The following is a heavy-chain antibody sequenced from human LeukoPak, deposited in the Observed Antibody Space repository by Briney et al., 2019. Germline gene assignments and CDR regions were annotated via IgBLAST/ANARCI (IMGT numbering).Heavy chain of an antibody. J-gene: IGHJ5*02. CDR2: MNPNSGDT. V-gene: IGHV1-8*02. CDR3: ARSGFGSGISFDL. Sequence: ASVKVSCKASGYTFINYGINWVRQATGQGLEWMGWMNPNSGDTGYPQKFQGRVTMTRDTSITTAYMELSSLRSEDTAVYYCARSGFGSGISFDLWGRGTLVTVSS. CDR1: GYTFINYG. D-gene: IGHD3-10*01.